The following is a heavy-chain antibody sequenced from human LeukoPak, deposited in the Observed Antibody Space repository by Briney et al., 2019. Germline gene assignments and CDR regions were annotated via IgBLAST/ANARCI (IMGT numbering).Heavy chain of an antibody. V-gene: IGHV4-39*07. J-gene: IGHJ4*02. D-gene: IGHD5-18*01. Sequence: SETLSLTCTVSGGSISSSSYYWGWIRQPPGKGLEWIGSIYYSGSTYYNPSLKSRVTISVDTSKNQFSLKLSSVTAADTAVYYCARWGYSYGYGYWGQGTLVTVSS. CDR1: GGSISSSSYY. CDR3: ARWGYSYGYGY. CDR2: IYYSGST.